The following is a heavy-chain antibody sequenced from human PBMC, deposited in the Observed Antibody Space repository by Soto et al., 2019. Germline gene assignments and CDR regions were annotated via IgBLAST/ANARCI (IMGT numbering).Heavy chain of an antibody. V-gene: IGHV1-18*01. CDR1: GYTFTSYG. J-gene: IGHJ6*02. Sequence: GASVKVSCKASGYTFTSYGISWVRQAPGQGLEWMGWISAYNGNTNYAQKLQGRVTMTTDTSTSTAYMELSSLRSEDTALYYCVRSSSGWPNDPHYGMDVWGQGTTVTVSS. D-gene: IGHD6-19*01. CDR3: VRSSSGWPNDPHYGMDV. CDR2: ISAYNGNT.